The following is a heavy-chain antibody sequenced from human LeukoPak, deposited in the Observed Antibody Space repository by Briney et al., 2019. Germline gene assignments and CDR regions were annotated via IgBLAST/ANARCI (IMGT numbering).Heavy chain of an antibody. Sequence: PSETLSLTCAVYGGSFSGYYWSWIRQPPGKGLEWIGEINHSGSTNYNPSLKSRVTISVDTSKNQFSLKLSSVTAADTAVYYCARFSTSSSWTPYYYYGMDVWGQGTTVTVSS. V-gene: IGHV4-34*01. D-gene: IGHD6-13*01. CDR3: ARFSTSSSWTPYYYYGMDV. CDR1: GGSFSGYY. J-gene: IGHJ6*02. CDR2: INHSGST.